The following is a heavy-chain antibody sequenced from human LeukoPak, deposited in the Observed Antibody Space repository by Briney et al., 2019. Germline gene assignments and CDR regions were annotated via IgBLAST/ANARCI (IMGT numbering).Heavy chain of an antibody. CDR2: IYYSGST. CDR3: ARVNEQQLVLDY. V-gene: IGHV4-61*08. Sequence: SQTLSLTCTVSGGSISSGGYYWSWIRQPPGKGLEWIGYIYYSGSTNYNPSLKSRVTISVDTSKNQFSLKLSSVTAAGTAVYYCARVNEQQLVLDYWGQGTLVTVSS. CDR1: GGSISSGGYY. J-gene: IGHJ4*02. D-gene: IGHD6-13*01.